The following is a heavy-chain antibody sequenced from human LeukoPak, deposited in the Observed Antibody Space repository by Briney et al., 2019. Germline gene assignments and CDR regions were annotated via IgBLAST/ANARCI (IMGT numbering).Heavy chain of an antibody. CDR3: AKDRSYGSEALDY. Sequence: GGSLRLSCAASGFTFSSYGMHWVRQAPGKGLEWVSAISGSGGSTYYADSVKGRFTISRDNSKNTLYLQMNSLRAEDTAVYYCAKDRSYGSEALDYWGQGTLVTVSS. V-gene: IGHV3-23*01. CDR1: GFTFSSYG. D-gene: IGHD5-18*01. CDR2: ISGSGGST. J-gene: IGHJ4*02.